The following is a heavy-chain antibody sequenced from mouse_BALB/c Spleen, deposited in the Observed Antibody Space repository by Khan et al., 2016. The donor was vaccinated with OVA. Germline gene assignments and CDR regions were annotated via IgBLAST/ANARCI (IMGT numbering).Heavy chain of an antibody. V-gene: IGHV1-52*01. CDR1: GYTFTSYW. CDR2: IDPYNSET. Sequence: QVQLQQPGAELVRPGASVKLSCEASGYTFTSYWMNWVKQSPEQGLEWIGRIDPYNSETHYNQNFKDKAILTVDKSSSTAYLQLSSLTSEDSAVDSYARNRLAYGGQGTLVTVSA. J-gene: IGHJ3*01. CDR3: ARNRLAY.